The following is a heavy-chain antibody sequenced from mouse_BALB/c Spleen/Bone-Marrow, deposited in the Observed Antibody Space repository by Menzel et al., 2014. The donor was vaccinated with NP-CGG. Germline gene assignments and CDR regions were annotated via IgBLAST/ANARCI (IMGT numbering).Heavy chain of an antibody. Sequence: VQVVESGAELVGPGSSVKISCKASGYAFSRSWMNWVKQRPGQGLEWIGQIYPGDDDTNYSGKFKGRATLTADKSSGTAYMQLSSLTSEDSAVYFCAGSTPLAYWGQGTLVTVSA. D-gene: IGHD1-1*01. CDR1: GYAFSRSW. CDR2: IYPGDDDT. V-gene: IGHV1-80*01. J-gene: IGHJ3*01. CDR3: AGSTPLAY.